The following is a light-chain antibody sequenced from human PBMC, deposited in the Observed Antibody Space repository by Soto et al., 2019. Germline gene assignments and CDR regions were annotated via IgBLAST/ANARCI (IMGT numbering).Light chain of an antibody. J-gene: IGKJ3*01. CDR3: QQYDNSPFT. CDR1: QTVSSTY. Sequence: EIVLTQSPGTLPLSPGERATLSCRASQTVSSTYLAWYQQKPGQAPRLLIYGASSRATGIPDRFSGRGSGTDFTLTISRLEPEDFAVYYCQQYDNSPFTFGPGTKVDIK. V-gene: IGKV3-20*01. CDR2: GAS.